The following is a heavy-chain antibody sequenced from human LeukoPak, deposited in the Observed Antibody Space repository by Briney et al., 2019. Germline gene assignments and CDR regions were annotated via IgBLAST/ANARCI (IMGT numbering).Heavy chain of an antibody. CDR2: MDPNSGNT. D-gene: IGHD5-12*01. J-gene: IGHJ4*02. Sequence: APVKVSCKASGYTFTSYDINWVRQATGQGLEWMGWMDPNSGNTGYAQKFQGRVTITRNTSISTAYMELSSLRSEDTAVYYCAREGGGHSGYALRFDYWGQGTLVTVSS. V-gene: IGHV1-8*03. CDR1: GYTFTSYD. CDR3: AREGGGHSGYALRFDY.